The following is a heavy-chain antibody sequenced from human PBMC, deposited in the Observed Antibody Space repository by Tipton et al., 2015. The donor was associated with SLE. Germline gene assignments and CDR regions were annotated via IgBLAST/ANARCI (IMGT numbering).Heavy chain of an antibody. V-gene: IGHV3-48*03. J-gene: IGHJ3*02. CDR2: TSKSGNVK. D-gene: IGHD5-24*01. CDR3: ASQMTIRDAFDI. CDR1: GFTFSSYE. Sequence: SLRLSCAASGFTFSSYEMVWVRQAPGKGLEWVGYTSKSGNVKYYADDVKGRFSISRDNAKNSLYLQMNSLRAEDTAVYYCASQMTIRDAFDIWGQGTMVTVSS.